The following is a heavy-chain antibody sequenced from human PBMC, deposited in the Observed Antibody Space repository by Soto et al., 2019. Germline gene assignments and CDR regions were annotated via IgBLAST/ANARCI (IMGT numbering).Heavy chain of an antibody. Sequence: ASVKVSCKASGGTFSSYAISWVRQAPGQGLEWMGGIIPIFGTANYAQKFQGRVTITADESTGRAYMELSSLRSEDTAVYYCARVSYGSGSIYYYYYGMDVWGQGTTVTVSS. CDR3: ARVSYGSGSIYYYYYGMDV. D-gene: IGHD3-10*01. J-gene: IGHJ6*02. CDR2: IIPIFGTA. V-gene: IGHV1-69*13. CDR1: GGTFSSYA.